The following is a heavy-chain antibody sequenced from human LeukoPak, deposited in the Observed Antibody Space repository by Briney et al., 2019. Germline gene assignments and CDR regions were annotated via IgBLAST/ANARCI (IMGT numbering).Heavy chain of an antibody. CDR2: IYHSGST. D-gene: IGHD3-16*01. V-gene: IGHV4-59*12. CDR3: ARASRGGRGPFDY. J-gene: IGHJ4*02. CDR1: GGSISSYY. Sequence: SETLSLTCTVSGGSISSYYWSWIRQPPGKGLEWIGYIYHSGSTYYNPSLKSRVTISVDRSKNQFSLKLSSVTAADTAVYYCARASRGGRGPFDYWGQGTLVTVSS.